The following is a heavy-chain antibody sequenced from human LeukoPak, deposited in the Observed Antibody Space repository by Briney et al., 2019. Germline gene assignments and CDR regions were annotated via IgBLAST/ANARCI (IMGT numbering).Heavy chain of an antibody. CDR3: ARDRGLTLDY. CDR1: GFTFSTYT. V-gene: IGHV3-23*01. Sequence: GGSLRLSCVASGFTFSTYTMNWVRQAPGKGLEWVSAINDSGGSTYYADSVKGRFTISRDNSKNTLYLQMNSLRAEDTAVYYCARDRGLTLDYWGQGTLVTVSS. J-gene: IGHJ4*02. D-gene: IGHD3-10*01. CDR2: INDSGGST.